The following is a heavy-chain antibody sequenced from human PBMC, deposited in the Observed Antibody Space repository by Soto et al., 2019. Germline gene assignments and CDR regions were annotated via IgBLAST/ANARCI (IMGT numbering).Heavy chain of an antibody. CDR2: INAGNGNT. D-gene: IGHD2-21*01. CDR3: ARDAYCGGGACYDFDI. J-gene: IGHJ3*02. V-gene: IGHV1-3*01. Sequence: QVHLVQSGAEVKKPGASVKVSCEASGYTFSSFAMHWVRQAPGQRLEWMGRINAGNGNTKYSQKFQGRVTSTRDTSASKAYLELSNLRSEDTAVYYCARDAYCGGGACYDFDIWGQGTMVTVSS. CDR1: GYTFSSFA.